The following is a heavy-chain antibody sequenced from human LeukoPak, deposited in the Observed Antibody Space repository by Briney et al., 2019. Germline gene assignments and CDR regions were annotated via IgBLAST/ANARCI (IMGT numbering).Heavy chain of an antibody. CDR1: GFTFSSYS. Sequence: PGGSLRLSCAASGFTFSSYSMNWVRQAPGKGLEWVSSVSSSSSYIYFADPVKGRFTISRDNAKNSLYLQMNSLRGEDTAVYYCARDEWGDAFDIWGQGTMVTVFS. D-gene: IGHD1-26*01. V-gene: IGHV3-21*01. J-gene: IGHJ3*02. CDR3: ARDEWGDAFDI. CDR2: VSSSSSYI.